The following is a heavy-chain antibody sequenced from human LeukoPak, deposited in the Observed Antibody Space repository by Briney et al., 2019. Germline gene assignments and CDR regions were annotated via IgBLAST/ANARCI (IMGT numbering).Heavy chain of an antibody. CDR3: ARRGAYYYDSSGYYPDAFDI. Sequence: GESLKISCKGSGYSFTSYWIGWVRQMPGEGLQWMVIIYPGGSDTRYSPSFQGRVTISADETISTAYLQWSSLKASETAMYYCARRGAYYYDSSGYYPDAFDIWGQGTMVTVSS. CDR1: GYSFTSYW. D-gene: IGHD3-22*01. V-gene: IGHV5-51*01. J-gene: IGHJ3*02. CDR2: IYPGGSDT.